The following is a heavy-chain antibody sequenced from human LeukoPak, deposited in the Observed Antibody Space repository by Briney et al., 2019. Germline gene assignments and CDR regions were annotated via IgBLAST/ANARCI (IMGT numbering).Heavy chain of an antibody. Sequence: GESLQISCKGSGYSFTSYWIGWVRQMPGKGLEWMGIIYPGDSDTRYSPSFQGQVTISADKSISTAYLQWSSLKASDTAMYSCVVVPAAISGYFQHWGQGTLVTVSS. CDR2: IYPGDSDT. D-gene: IGHD2-2*01. J-gene: IGHJ1*01. V-gene: IGHV5-51*01. CDR1: GYSFTSYW. CDR3: VVVPAAISGYFQH.